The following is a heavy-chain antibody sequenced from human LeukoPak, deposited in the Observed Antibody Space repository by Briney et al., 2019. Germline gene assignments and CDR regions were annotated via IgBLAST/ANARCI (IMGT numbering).Heavy chain of an antibody. J-gene: IGHJ4*02. CDR2: ISGSGGST. Sequence: PGGSLRLSCAASGFTFSSYAMSWVRRAPGKGLEWVSAISGSGGSTYYADSVKGRFTISRDNSKNTLYLQMNSLRAEDTAVYYCAKDYDILTGYYFGQVDYWGQGTLVTVSS. CDR3: AKDYDILTGYYFGQVDY. CDR1: GFTFSSYA. D-gene: IGHD3-9*01. V-gene: IGHV3-23*01.